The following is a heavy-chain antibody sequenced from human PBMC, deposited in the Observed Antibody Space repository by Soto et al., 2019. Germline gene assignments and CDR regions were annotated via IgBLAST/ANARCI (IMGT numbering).Heavy chain of an antibody. D-gene: IGHD6-19*01. Sequence: PGGSLRLCCAASGFSFNNYYMHWVRQAPGTGLVWVSRINGEGTITSYADSVKGRFTISRDNAKNTLYLQMNSLRAEDAAVYYCTRGGAVAAVDIWGQGTMVTVSS. CDR2: INGEGTIT. CDR1: GFSFNNYY. J-gene: IGHJ3*02. CDR3: TRGGAVAAVDI. V-gene: IGHV3-74*01.